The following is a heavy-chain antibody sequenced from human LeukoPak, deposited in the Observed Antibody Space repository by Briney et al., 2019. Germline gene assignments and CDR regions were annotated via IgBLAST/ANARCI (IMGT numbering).Heavy chain of an antibody. J-gene: IGHJ4*02. CDR3: ARDDRYSAFDY. Sequence: PGRSLRLSCAASGFTFSSYGMHWVRQAPGKGLEWVAVIWYDGSNKYYADSVKGRFTISRDNSKNTLYLQMNSLRAEDTAVYYCARDDRYSAFDYWGQGTLVTVSS. V-gene: IGHV3-33*01. CDR2: IWYDGSNK. D-gene: IGHD5-18*01. CDR1: GFTFSSYG.